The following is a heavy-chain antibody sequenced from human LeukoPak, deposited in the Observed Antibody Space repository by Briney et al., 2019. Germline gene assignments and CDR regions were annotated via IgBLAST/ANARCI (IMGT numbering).Heavy chain of an antibody. V-gene: IGHV1-69*02. CDR2: MILIRGIA. CDR3: TRSAYGDYPAAAFDI. Sequence: ASVKVSCKASGGTFSSYTISWVRQAPGHGLEWRGRMILIRGIADYAQKFQGRVTITADKSTGTAYMELSSLRSEDTAVYYCTRSAYGDYPAAAFDIWGQGTMVTVSS. D-gene: IGHD4-17*01. CDR1: GGTFSSYT. J-gene: IGHJ3*02.